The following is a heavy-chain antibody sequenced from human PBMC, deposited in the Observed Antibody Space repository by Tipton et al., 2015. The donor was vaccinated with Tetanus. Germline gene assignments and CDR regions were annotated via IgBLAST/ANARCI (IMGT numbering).Heavy chain of an antibody. Sequence: QVQLVQSGGGVVQPGTSLRLSCVASRISFSPYRMHWVRQAPGEGLEWVAVISHDGTNDHYAYSVKGRFTISRDNSKNTLYLQMSSLRPEDTAVYYCARGWGGWELSFWGQGTLVSVSS. CDR3: ARGWGGWELSF. J-gene: IGHJ1*01. V-gene: IGHV3-30-3*01. CDR2: ISHDGTND. D-gene: IGHD1-26*01. CDR1: RISFSPYR.